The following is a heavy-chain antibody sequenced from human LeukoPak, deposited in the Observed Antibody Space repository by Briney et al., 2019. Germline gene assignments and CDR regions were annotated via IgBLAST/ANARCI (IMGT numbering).Heavy chain of an antibody. J-gene: IGHJ4*02. D-gene: IGHD3-22*01. V-gene: IGHV1-46*01. CDR3: ARASYSLRVRYYYDSSGYFDFDY. CDR1: GYTFTGYY. Sequence: ASVKVSCKASGYTFTGYYMHWVRQAPGQGLEWMGIINPSGGSTSYAQKFQGRVTMTRYMSTSTVYMELSSLRSEDTAVYYCARASYSLRVRYYYDSSGYFDFDYWGQGTLVTVSS. CDR2: INPSGGST.